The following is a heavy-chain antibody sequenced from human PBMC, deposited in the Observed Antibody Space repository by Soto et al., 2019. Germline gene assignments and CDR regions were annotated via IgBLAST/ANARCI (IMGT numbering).Heavy chain of an antibody. D-gene: IGHD5-18*01. CDR1: GGSISSYY. V-gene: IGHV4-59*01. J-gene: IGHJ6*02. Sequence: QVQLQESGPGLVKPSETLSLTCTVSGGSISSYYWSWIRQPPGKGLEWIGYIYYSGSTNYNPSLKSRVTIPVDTSKNQFSLKLSSVTAADTAVYYCAREGVTPSYYYYYGMDVWGQGTTVTVSS. CDR2: IYYSGST. CDR3: AREGVTPSYYYYYGMDV.